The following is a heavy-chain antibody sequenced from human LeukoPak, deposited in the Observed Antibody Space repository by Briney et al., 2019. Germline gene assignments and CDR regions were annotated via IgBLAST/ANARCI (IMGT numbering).Heavy chain of an antibody. Sequence: PSETLSLTCSVSGGSISSYYWSWIRQPPGKGLEWIGHIYYSGSTYYNPSLKSRVTIPVDTSKNQFSLKLSSVTAADTAVYYCARRGYDSSGYYYAYWGQGTLVTVSS. CDR1: GGSISSYY. CDR3: ARRGYDSSGYYYAY. J-gene: IGHJ4*02. CDR2: IYYSGST. D-gene: IGHD3-22*01. V-gene: IGHV4-59*04.